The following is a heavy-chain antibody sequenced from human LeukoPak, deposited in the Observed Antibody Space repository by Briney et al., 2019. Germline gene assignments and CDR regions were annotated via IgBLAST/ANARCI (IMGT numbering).Heavy chain of an antibody. CDR2: IYSGGST. D-gene: IGHD4-17*01. J-gene: IGHJ5*02. CDR3: TKDPNGDYIGALDP. V-gene: IGHV3-66*01. CDR1: GFTVSSNH. Sequence: GGSLRLSCAASGFTVSSNHMSWVRQAPGKGLEWVSVIYSGGSTYYADSVKDRFTISRDNSKNTLDLQMNSLRADDTAIYYCTKDPNGDYIGALDPWGQGTLDTVSS.